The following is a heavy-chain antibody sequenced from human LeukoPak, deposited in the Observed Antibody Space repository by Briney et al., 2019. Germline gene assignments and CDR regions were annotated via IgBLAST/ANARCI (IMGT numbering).Heavy chain of an antibody. Sequence: GGSLRLSCAASGFTFSSYSMNWVRQAPGKGLEWVSSISSSSSYIYYADSVKGRFTISRDNAKNSLYLQMNSLRAEDTAVYYCARVAVAGTRVWFDPWGQGTLVTVSS. V-gene: IGHV3-21*01. CDR1: GFTFSSYS. D-gene: IGHD6-19*01. CDR3: ARVAVAGTRVWFDP. CDR2: ISSSSSYI. J-gene: IGHJ5*02.